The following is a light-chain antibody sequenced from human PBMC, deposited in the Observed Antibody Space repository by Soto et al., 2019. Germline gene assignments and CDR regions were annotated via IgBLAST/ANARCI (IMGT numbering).Light chain of an antibody. V-gene: IGKV3-11*01. J-gene: IGKJ1*01. Sequence: EIVLTHSPSTTXLSXGQSATLAXXASQSVSSYLAWYQQKPGQAPRLLIYDASNRATGIPARFSGSGSGTDFTLTISRLEPEDFAVYYCQQRSSWPPTFGQGTKVDIK. CDR3: QQRSSWPPT. CDR1: QSVSSY. CDR2: DAS.